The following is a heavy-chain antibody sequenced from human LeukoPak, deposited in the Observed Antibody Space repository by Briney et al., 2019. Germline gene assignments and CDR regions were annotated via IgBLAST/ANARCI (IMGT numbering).Heavy chain of an antibody. CDR3: ARGSDHYDSSGYRYFDL. CDR1: GGSIRSYF. Sequence: KPSETLSLTCTVSGGSIRSYFWSWIRQPPGKGLEWICYIYYSGSTNYNPSLKSRVTISVDTSKNQFSLKLSSVTAADTAVYYCARGSDHYDSSGYRYFDLWGRGTLATVSS. V-gene: IGHV4-59*01. CDR2: IYYSGST. J-gene: IGHJ2*01. D-gene: IGHD3-22*01.